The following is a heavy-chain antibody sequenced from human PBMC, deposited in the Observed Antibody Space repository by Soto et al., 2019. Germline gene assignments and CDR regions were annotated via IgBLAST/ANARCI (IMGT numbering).Heavy chain of an antibody. D-gene: IGHD2-8*02. V-gene: IGHV4-30-2*01. CDR3: ARDKITGLFDY. CDR2: IYHSGST. Sequence: SETLSLTCTVSGGSVSSGNYYWSWIRQPPGKGLEWIGYIYHSGSTDYNPSLKSRVTITVDSSNNQFSLKLSSVTAADTAVYYCARDKITGLFDYWGQGTPVTVSS. CDR1: GGSVSSGNYY. J-gene: IGHJ4*02.